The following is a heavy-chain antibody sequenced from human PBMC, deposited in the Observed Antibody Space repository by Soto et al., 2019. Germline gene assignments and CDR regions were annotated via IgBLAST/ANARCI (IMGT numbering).Heavy chain of an antibody. Sequence: QGQLVQSGAEVKKPGASVKVSCKASGYTFTTYYIHWMRQAPGQGLEWMGMFNPYTGGTRYAHKFQGRVTMTGDTSTSTGYMELSRLRSDDTAVYYCARLWGEIGPAFDPWGQGTLVPVSS. CDR3: ARLWGEIGPAFDP. CDR2: FNPYTGGT. D-gene: IGHD1-26*01. J-gene: IGHJ5*02. V-gene: IGHV1-46*01. CDR1: GYTFTTYY.